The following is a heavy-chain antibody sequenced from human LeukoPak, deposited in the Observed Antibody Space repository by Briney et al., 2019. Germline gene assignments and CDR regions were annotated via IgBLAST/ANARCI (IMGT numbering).Heavy chain of an antibody. CDR1: GFTFSDYY. CDR3: ARAPHYSNYGPYYYGMDV. CDR2: ISSSSSYT. V-gene: IGHV3-11*06. Sequence: GGSLRLSCAASGFTFSDYYMSWIRQASGKGLEWVSYISSSSSYTNYADSVKGRFTISRDNAKNSLYLQMNSLRAEDTAVYYCARAPHYSNYGPYYYGMDVWGQGTTVTVSS. D-gene: IGHD4-11*01. J-gene: IGHJ6*02.